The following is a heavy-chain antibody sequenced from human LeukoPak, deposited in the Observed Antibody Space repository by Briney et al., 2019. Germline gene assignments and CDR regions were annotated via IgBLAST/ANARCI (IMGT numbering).Heavy chain of an antibody. CDR1: GFTFISYS. D-gene: IGHD6-13*01. V-gene: IGHV3-21*01. CDR2: ISTSSSYI. CDR3: ALRIVASGKAFDP. Sequence: PGGSLRLSCAASGFTFISYSMNWVRQAPGKGVEWVSSISTSSSYIYYADSVKGRFTISRDNAKNSLYLQMNSLRAEDTAVYYCALRIVASGKAFDPWGQGTLVTVSS. J-gene: IGHJ5*02.